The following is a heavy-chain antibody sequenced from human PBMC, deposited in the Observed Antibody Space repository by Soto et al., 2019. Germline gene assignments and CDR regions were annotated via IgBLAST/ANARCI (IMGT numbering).Heavy chain of an antibody. CDR3: ARERFGGDYYYFDY. J-gene: IGHJ4*02. CDR2: IYYSGST. CDR1: GGSISSYY. D-gene: IGHD4-17*01. V-gene: IGHV4-59*01. Sequence: SETLSLTCTVSGGSISSYYWSWIRQPPGKGLEWIGYIYYSGSTNYNPSLKSRVTISVDTSKNQFSLKLSSVTAADTAVYYCARERFGGDYYYFDYWDQGTLVTVSS.